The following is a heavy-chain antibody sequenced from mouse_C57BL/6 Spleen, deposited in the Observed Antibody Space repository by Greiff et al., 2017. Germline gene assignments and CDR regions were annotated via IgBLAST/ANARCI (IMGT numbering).Heavy chain of an antibody. CDR2: IDPSDSYT. CDR3: ARGPPDDYYAMDY. J-gene: IGHJ4*01. CDR1: GYTFTSYW. Sequence: QVQLQQPGAELVMPGASVKLSCKASGYTFTSYWMHWVKQRPGHGLEWIGEIDPSDSYTNYNQKFKGKSTLTVDKSSSTAYMQLSSLTSEDSAVYYCARGPPDDYYAMDYGGQGTSVTVSS. V-gene: IGHV1-69*01.